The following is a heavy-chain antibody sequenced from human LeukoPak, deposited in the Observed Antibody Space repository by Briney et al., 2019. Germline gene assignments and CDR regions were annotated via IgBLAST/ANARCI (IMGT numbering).Heavy chain of an antibody. V-gene: IGHV4-38-2*02. CDR3: ARYSSSSRYFDY. D-gene: IGHD6-6*01. CDR2: IYHSGST. Sequence: SETLSLTCTVSGYPISSGYYWGWIRQPPGKGLEWIGSIYHSGSTYYNPSLKSRVTISVDTSKNQFSLKLSSVTAADTAVYYCARYSSSSRYFDYWGQGTLVTVSS. CDR1: GYPISSGYY. J-gene: IGHJ4*02.